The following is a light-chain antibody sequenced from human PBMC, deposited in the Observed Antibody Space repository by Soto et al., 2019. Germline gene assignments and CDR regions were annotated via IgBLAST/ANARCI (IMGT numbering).Light chain of an antibody. CDR3: QQRSNWPYT. Sequence: EIVLTQSPATLSLSLGERATLSCRASQSVSSYLAWYQQKPGQAPRLLIYDASNRATGIPARFSGSGSGTDFTLTISSLEPEDFAVYYCQQRSNWPYTFGQGTKLVIK. J-gene: IGKJ2*01. V-gene: IGKV3-11*01. CDR1: QSVSSY. CDR2: DAS.